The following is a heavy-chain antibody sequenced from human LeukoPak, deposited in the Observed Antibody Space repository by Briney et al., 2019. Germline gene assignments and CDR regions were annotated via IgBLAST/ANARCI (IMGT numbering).Heavy chain of an antibody. CDR2: IGATGDT. J-gene: IGHJ5*02. CDR3: TRKQKVYQCLVPYNWFAP. Sequence: GGSLRLSCAASGFTFSSYGMHWVRQAARKGLEWVSPIGATGDTYYPGSVKGRFTISRENAKNSLYLQMNSLRAGDTAVYYCTRKQKVYQCLVPYNWFAPWGQGTLVSVSS. V-gene: IGHV3-13*01. D-gene: IGHD6-19*01. CDR1: GFTFSSYG.